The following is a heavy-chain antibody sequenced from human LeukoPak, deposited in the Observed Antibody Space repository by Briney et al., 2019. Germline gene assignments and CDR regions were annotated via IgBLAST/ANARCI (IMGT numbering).Heavy chain of an antibody. CDR2: ISSDGTIT. Sequence: GGSLRPSCAASGFTLSSYWMHWVRQAPGKGLVWVSRISSDGTITNYADSVKGRFTISRDNAKNTLYLQMNSLRVEDTAVYYCARFSPPPTWGRGTLVTVSS. J-gene: IGHJ4*02. V-gene: IGHV3-74*01. CDR3: ARFSPPPT. CDR1: GFTLSSYW.